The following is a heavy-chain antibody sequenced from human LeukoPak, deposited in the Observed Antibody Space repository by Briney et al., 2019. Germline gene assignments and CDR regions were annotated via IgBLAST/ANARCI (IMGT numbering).Heavy chain of an antibody. CDR3: ARRERFACWFDP. V-gene: IGHV4-39*01. CDR1: GGSISSSSYY. J-gene: IGHJ5*02. D-gene: IGHD3-10*01. Sequence: PSETLSLTCTVSGGSISSSSYYWGWIRQPPGKGLEWIGSIYYSRSTYYNPSLKSLVTISVDTSKNQFSLKLSSVTAADTAVYYCARRERFACWFDPWGQGTLVTVSS. CDR2: IYYSRST.